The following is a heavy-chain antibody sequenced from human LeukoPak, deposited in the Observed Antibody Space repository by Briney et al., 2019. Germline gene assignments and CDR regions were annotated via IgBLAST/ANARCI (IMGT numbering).Heavy chain of an antibody. V-gene: IGHV3-9*01. CDR3: AKEVLYSYGYGENAFDI. D-gene: IGHD5-18*01. J-gene: IGHJ3*02. Sequence: GGSLRLSCAASGFTFDDYAMHWVRQAPGKGLEWVSGISWNSGSIGYADSVKGRFTISRDNAKNSLYLQMNSLRAEDTALYYCAKEVLYSYGYGENAFDIWGQGTMVTVSS. CDR1: GFTFDDYA. CDR2: ISWNSGSI.